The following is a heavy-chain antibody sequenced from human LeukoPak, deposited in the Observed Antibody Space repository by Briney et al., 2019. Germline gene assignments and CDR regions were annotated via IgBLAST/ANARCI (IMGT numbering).Heavy chain of an antibody. CDR1: NGSISSYY. J-gene: IGHJ4*02. V-gene: IGHV4-59*04. CDR3: ARVWEPKGTGTYYFDY. Sequence: SETLSLTCTVSNGSISSYYWSWIRQPPGKGLEWIGNIYHTGSTYYNPSLKSRVTIFVDTSKNHYSLKLTSVTAADTAVYYCARVWEPKGTGTYYFDYWGQGALVTVSS. D-gene: IGHD1-26*01. CDR2: IYHTGST.